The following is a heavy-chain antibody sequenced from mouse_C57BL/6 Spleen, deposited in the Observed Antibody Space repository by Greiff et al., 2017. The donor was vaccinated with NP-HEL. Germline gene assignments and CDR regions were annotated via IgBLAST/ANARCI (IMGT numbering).Heavy chain of an antibody. J-gene: IGHJ2*01. V-gene: IGHV2-9-1*01. Sequence: QVQLQESGPGLVAPSQSLSITCTVSGFSLTSYAISWVRQPPGKGLEWLGVIWTGGGTNYNSALKSRLSISKDNSKSQVFLKMNSLQTDDTARYYCARNSDDGYYVLYYFDYWGQGTTLTVSS. D-gene: IGHD2-3*01. CDR2: IWTGGGT. CDR3: ARNSDDGYYVLYYFDY. CDR1: GFSLTSYA.